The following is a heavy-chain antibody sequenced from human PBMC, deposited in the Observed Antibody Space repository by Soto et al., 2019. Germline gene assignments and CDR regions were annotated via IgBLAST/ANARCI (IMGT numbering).Heavy chain of an antibody. CDR1: GYTFTSYD. J-gene: IGHJ4*02. CDR2: MNPNSGNT. V-gene: IGHV1-8*01. CDR3: ARGADFWSGYYGDY. Sequence: QVQLVQSGAEVKKPGASVKVSCKASGYTFTSYDINWVRQATGQGLEWMGWMNPNSGNTGYAQKFQGRVTMTRNTSISTAYMELSSMRSEDTAVYYWARGADFWSGYYGDYWGPGTLVTVSS. D-gene: IGHD3-3*01.